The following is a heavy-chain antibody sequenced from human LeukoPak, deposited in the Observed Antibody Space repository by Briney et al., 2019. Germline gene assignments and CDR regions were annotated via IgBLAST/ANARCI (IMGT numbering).Heavy chain of an antibody. CDR3: TRYYDYYDSSERKPTSTYFDY. Sequence: GGSLRLSCTASGFTFVDYVMSWFRQAPGKGLQWVGFIRSKVYGETTEYAASVKGRSIISRDDSKSIAYLQMSSLRTEDTAVYYCTRYYDYYDSSERKPTSTYFDYWGQGTLVTVSS. CDR2: IRSKVYGETT. D-gene: IGHD3-22*01. CDR1: GFTFVDYV. J-gene: IGHJ4*02. V-gene: IGHV3-49*03.